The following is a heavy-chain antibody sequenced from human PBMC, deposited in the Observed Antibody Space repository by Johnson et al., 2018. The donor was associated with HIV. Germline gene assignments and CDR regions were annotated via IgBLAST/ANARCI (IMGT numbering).Heavy chain of an antibody. CDR3: AREGDRHVEAFDI. CDR1: GFTFEDHG. CDR2: INWNGGTT. J-gene: IGHJ3*02. V-gene: IGHV3-20*04. D-gene: IGHD3-16*01. Sequence: VQLVESGGDSVQPGGSLRLSCAASGFTFEDHGMSWVRQAPGQGLEWVAGINWNGGTTGYADSVKGRFTIFRDSAKNSLYLQMNSLRAEDTALYYCAREGDRHVEAFDIWGQGTMVTVSS.